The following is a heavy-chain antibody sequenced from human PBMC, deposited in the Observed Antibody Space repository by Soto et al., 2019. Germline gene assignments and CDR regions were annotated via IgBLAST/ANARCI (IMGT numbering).Heavy chain of an antibody. D-gene: IGHD3-3*02. V-gene: IGHV3-7*01. CDR1: GFRFSLFW. CDR2: INEDGSEK. CDR3: ARSPFLECN. Sequence: PGGSLRLSCAASGFRFSLFWMSWVRQTPGKGLEWVANINEDGSEKFFADSVKGRFTISRDNAKNSLSLQMNSLRVEDTAFYYCARSPFLECNWAQGTLVTVSS. J-gene: IGHJ4*02.